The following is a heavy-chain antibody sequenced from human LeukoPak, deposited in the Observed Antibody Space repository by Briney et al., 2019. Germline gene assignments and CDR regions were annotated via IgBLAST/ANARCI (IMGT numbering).Heavy chain of an antibody. CDR1: GFTFSSYP. CDR2: ISNGGGSA. D-gene: IGHD3/OR15-3a*01. CDR3: ARASTADFFFDY. Sequence: GGSLRLSCAGSGFTFSSYPMSWVRQAPGKGLQWVSAISNGGGSAYYADSVKGRFTISRDNAKNSLYLQMNSLRAEDTAVYYCARASTADFFFDYWGQGTLVTVSS. J-gene: IGHJ4*02. V-gene: IGHV3-23*01.